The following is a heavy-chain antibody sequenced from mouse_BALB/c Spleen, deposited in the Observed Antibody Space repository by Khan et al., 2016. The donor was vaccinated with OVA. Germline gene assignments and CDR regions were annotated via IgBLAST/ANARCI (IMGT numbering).Heavy chain of an antibody. CDR2: IDPFSGDT. J-gene: IGHJ3*01. D-gene: IGHD2-2*01. CDR3: TGHGYVAWFTY. Sequence: VQLQQSGPELMKPGASVKISCKASGYSFTSYYIHWVIQSHGKSLEWIGYIDPFSGDTTYNQKFKGRATLTVDKSSSTAYLHLSNLTSEDSAVYYCTGHGYVAWFTYWGQGTLVTVSA. CDR1: GYSFTSYY. V-gene: IGHV1-31*01.